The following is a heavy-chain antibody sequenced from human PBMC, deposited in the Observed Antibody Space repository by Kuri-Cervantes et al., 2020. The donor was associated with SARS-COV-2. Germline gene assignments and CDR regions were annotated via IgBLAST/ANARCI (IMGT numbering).Heavy chain of an antibody. CDR1: GFSLSTSGVG. Sequence: SGPTLVKPTETLTLTCTVSGFSLSTSGVGVGWIRQPPGKALEWLALIYWDDDKRYSPSLKSRLTITKDTSKNQVVLTMTNMDPVDTATYYCAHRPAGDYYFDYWGQGTLVTVSS. J-gene: IGHJ4*02. CDR2: IYWDDDK. V-gene: IGHV2-5*02. CDR3: AHRPAGDYYFDY. D-gene: IGHD2-21*02.